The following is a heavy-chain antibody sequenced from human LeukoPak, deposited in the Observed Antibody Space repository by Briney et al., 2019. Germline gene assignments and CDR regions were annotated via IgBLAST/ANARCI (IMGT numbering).Heavy chain of an antibody. CDR3: AKSDYFGSGSFYAMDV. V-gene: IGHV3-23*01. Sequence: GGSLRLSCAASGFTFNGYAMSWVRQAPGKGLEWVSGITGSGTTTYYADSVKGRFTISRDNSKNTLYLQMNSLRAEDAAVYYCAKSDYFGSGSFYAMDVWGQGTTVTVSS. D-gene: IGHD3-10*01. CDR2: ITGSGTTT. J-gene: IGHJ6*02. CDR1: GFTFNGYA.